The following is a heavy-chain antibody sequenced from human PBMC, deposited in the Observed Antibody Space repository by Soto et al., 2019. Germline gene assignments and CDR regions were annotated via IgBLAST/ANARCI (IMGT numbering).Heavy chain of an antibody. CDR2: ISSTSTYL. CDR3: ARETSIVASGY. J-gene: IGHJ4*02. D-gene: IGHD1-26*01. CDR1: GFTFSSYG. Sequence: GGSLRLSCAASGFTFSSYGMNWVRQAPGKGLEWVSSISSTSTYLYYADSVKGRFTIPRDNAKNSLYLQMNSLRADDTAVYYCARETSIVASGYWGQGTPVTVSS. V-gene: IGHV3-21*01.